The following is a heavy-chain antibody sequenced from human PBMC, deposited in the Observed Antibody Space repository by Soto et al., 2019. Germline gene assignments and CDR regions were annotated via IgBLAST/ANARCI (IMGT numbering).Heavy chain of an antibody. D-gene: IGHD3-10*01. CDR1: GFTFSSYG. J-gene: IGHJ6*02. V-gene: IGHV3-33*01. Sequence: GVSLRLSCAASGFTFSSYGMHWVRQAPGKGLEWVAVIWYDGSNKYYADSVKGRFTISRDNSKNTLYLQMNSLRAEDTAVYYCARGYYGSGSYHYYYYGMDVWGQGTTVTVSS. CDR2: IWYDGSNK. CDR3: ARGYYGSGSYHYYYYGMDV.